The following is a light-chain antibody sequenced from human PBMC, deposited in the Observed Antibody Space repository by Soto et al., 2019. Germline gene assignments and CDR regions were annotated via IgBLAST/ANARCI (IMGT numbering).Light chain of an antibody. CDR2: ESS. Sequence: EIVLTQSPATLSLSPGERATLSCRASQNVANYLDWYQQKPGQAPRLLIYESSNRATGIAARFRGSGSGTDLTITISSLEPEDFAVYYCQQRSTWPQTFGQGNKVDIK. J-gene: IGKJ1*01. CDR1: QNVANY. CDR3: QQRSTWPQT. V-gene: IGKV3-11*01.